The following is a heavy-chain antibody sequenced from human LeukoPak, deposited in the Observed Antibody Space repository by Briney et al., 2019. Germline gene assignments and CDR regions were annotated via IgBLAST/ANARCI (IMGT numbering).Heavy chain of an antibody. D-gene: IGHD6-19*01. V-gene: IGHV3-30*18. CDR3: AKGPTQYSSGWLT. J-gene: IGHJ5*02. CDR1: GFTFSSYG. Sequence: GGALRLSSAASGFTFSSYGMHWVRQAPGKGLEWVAVISYDGSNKYYAYSVKGPFTISRDNSKNTLYLHMYSLRAENTAVYYSAKGPTQYSSGWLTWGQGKLVTVSS. CDR2: ISYDGSNK.